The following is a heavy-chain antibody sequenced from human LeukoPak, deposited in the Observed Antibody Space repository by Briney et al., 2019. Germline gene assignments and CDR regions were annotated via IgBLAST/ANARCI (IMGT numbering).Heavy chain of an antibody. V-gene: IGHV3-48*03. CDR1: GFTLSSYE. D-gene: IGHD4-17*01. CDR2: ISSSGSTI. Sequence: GGPLRLSCAASGFTLSSYEMNWVRQAPGKGLEWVSYISSSGSTIYYADSVKGRFTISRDNAKNSLYLQMNSLRAEDTAVYYCARDRGAYGDLYFDYWGQGTLVTVSS. CDR3: ARDRGAYGDLYFDY. J-gene: IGHJ4*02.